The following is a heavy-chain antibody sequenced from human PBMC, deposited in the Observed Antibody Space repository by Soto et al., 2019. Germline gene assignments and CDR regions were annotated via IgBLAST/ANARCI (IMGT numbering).Heavy chain of an antibody. CDR1: GFTFSGSA. Sequence: GGSLSLSCAASGFTFSGSAMHWVRQASGKGLEWVGRIRSKANSYATAYAASVKGRFTISRDDSKNTAYLQMNSLKTEDTAVYYCTRGIAARPEDDYWGQGTLVTVSS. V-gene: IGHV3-73*01. CDR3: TRGIAARPEDDY. J-gene: IGHJ4*02. CDR2: IRSKANSYAT. D-gene: IGHD6-6*01.